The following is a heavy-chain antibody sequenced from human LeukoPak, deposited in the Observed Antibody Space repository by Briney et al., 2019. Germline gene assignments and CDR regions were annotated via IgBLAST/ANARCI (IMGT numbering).Heavy chain of an antibody. D-gene: IGHD2-2*02. CDR1: GGTFSSYA. J-gene: IGHJ4*02. CDR3: ARDGRYTWYFDF. Sequence: ASVKVSCKASGGTFSSYAISWVRQAPGQGLEWMGWINVYSGSTNSAQKFQGRVTMTTDTSTNTAYMELSNLRFDDTAIYYCARDGRYTWYFDFWGQGTLVTVSS. CDR2: INVYSGST. V-gene: IGHV1-18*01.